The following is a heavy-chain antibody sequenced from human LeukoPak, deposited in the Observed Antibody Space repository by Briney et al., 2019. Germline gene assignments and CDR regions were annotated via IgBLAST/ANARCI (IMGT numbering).Heavy chain of an antibody. D-gene: IGHD3-10*01. V-gene: IGHV4-39*07. CDR1: GGSISSSSYY. Sequence: SETLSLTCTVSGGSISSSSYYWGWIRQPPGKGLEWIGSIYYSGSTYYNPSLKSRVTISVDTSKNQFSLKLSSVTAADTAVYYCARDWVVRGRPAYWGQGTLVTVSS. CDR2: IYYSGST. CDR3: ARDWVVRGRPAY. J-gene: IGHJ4*02.